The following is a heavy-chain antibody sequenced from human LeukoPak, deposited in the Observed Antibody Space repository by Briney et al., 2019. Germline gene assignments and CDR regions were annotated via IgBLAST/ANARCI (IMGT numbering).Heavy chain of an antibody. CDR1: GFTFSSYS. CDR2: ISTNSGTI. D-gene: IGHD6-13*01. CDR3: ARDPYIVAAGIDY. Sequence: VGSLRLSCAASGFTFSSYSMNWVRQAPGKGLEWLSYISTNSGTIYYADSVKGRFTISRDNAKDSLYLQMNSLRDEDTAVYYCARDPYIVAAGIDYWGQGTLVTVSS. V-gene: IGHV3-48*02. J-gene: IGHJ4*02.